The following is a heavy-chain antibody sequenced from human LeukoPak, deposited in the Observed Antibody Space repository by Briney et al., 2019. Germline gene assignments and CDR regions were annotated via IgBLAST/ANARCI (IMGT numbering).Heavy chain of an antibody. CDR3: ARVLAAFALRDYHYVDV. CDR1: GFSVSSNS. CDR2: IYSRDVT. V-gene: IGHV3-53*01. D-gene: IGHD6-19*01. Sequence: GGSLRLSCAASGFSVSSNSMSWVRQAPGKGLECVSIIYSRDVTSYADSVKDRFTISRDSDKNTLFLQMDSLRSDDTAVYYCARVLAAFALRDYHYVDVWGKGTTVTVSS. J-gene: IGHJ6*03.